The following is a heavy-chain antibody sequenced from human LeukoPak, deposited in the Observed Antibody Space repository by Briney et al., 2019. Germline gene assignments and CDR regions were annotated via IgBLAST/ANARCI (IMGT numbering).Heavy chain of an antibody. Sequence: QPGGSLRLSCAASGFTFSNYAMHWVRQAPGQGLEWVAIISNDGSDERSADSMKGRFTISRDNSKNTLYLQMNSLRADDTAVYYCARPTPGEFSFLIDYWGQGTLVTVSS. V-gene: IGHV3-30*01. CDR2: ISNDGSDE. D-gene: IGHD3-16*02. J-gene: IGHJ4*02. CDR3: ARPTPGEFSFLIDY. CDR1: GFTFSNYA.